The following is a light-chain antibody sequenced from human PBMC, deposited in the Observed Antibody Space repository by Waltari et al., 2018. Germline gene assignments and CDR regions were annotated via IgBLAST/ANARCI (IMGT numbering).Light chain of an antibody. CDR1: QSLSRTY. J-gene: IGKJ1*01. CDR2: GSS. CDR3: QQYVSSPWT. Sequence: EIVLTQSPGTLSLSPGERATLSCRASQSLSRTYLAWYHQRPGQPPRLLIYGSSNRAAGVPDRVSGGGSGTDFTLTISRLEPEDFALYYCQQYVSSPWTFGQGTKVEIK. V-gene: IGKV3-20*01.